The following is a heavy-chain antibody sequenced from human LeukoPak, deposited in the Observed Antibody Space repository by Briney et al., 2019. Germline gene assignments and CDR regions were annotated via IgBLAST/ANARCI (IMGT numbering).Heavy chain of an antibody. CDR2: ISSSGSTI. J-gene: IGHJ4*02. Sequence: GGSLRLSCAASGFTFSSYWMNWVRQAPGKGLEWVSYISSSGSTIYYADSVKGRFTISRDNAKNSLYLQMNSLRAEDTAVYYCARDQPQHYYDSSGYNLWGQGTLVTVSS. D-gene: IGHD3-22*01. CDR3: ARDQPQHYYDSSGYNL. CDR1: GFTFSSYW. V-gene: IGHV3-48*04.